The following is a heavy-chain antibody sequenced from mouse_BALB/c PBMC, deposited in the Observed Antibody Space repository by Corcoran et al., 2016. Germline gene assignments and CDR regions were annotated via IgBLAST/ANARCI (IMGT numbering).Heavy chain of an antibody. J-gene: IGHJ3*01. CDR3: ARYDYYGSAY. CDR1: GYTFTDYN. CDR2: IYPYNGGT. Sequence: EVQLQQSGPELVKPGASVKISCKASGYTFTDYNMHWVKQSHGKSLEWIGYIYPYNGGTGYNQKFKSKATLTVDNSSSTAYMELRSLTSEDSAVYYCARYDYYGSAYWGQGTLVTVSA. V-gene: IGHV1S29*02. D-gene: IGHD1-1*01.